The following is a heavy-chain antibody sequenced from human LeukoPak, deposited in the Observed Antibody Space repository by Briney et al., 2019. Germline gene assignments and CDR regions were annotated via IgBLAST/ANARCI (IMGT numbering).Heavy chain of an antibody. CDR1: GGSIRSYY. Sequence: SETLSLTCTVSGGSIRSYYWSWIRHPPGKGLEWIGYIYYSGSTNYNPSLKSRVSISVDTSKNQFSLKLSSVTAADTAVYYCARTGSTVTMLYPFDHWGQGTLVTVSS. D-gene: IGHD4-17*01. V-gene: IGHV4-59*01. J-gene: IGHJ4*02. CDR2: IYYSGST. CDR3: ARTGSTVTMLYPFDH.